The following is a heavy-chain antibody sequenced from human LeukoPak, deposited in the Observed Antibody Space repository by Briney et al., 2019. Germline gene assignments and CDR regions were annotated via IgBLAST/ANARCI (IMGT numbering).Heavy chain of an antibody. V-gene: IGHV4-39*01. Sequence: SETLSLTCTVSGASISSSSDYWGWIRQPPGKGLEWIGTISYSGSTYYNPSPKSRLTISVDTSKNQFSLRLGSVTAADTAVYYCARGPTVTTDYWGQGTLVTVSS. J-gene: IGHJ4*02. CDR2: ISYSGST. CDR3: ARGPTVTTDY. D-gene: IGHD4-17*01. CDR1: GASISSSSDY.